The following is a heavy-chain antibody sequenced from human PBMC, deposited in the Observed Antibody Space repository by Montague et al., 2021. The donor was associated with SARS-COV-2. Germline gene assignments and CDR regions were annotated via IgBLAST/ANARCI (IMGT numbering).Heavy chain of an antibody. CDR1: GGSISSHY. V-gene: IGHV4-4*07. D-gene: IGHD5-18*01. Sequence: SETLSLTCTVSGGSISSHYWSWIRQPAGKGLEWIGRIYTSGSTNYNPSLKSRVTMSVDTSKNQFSLKLSSVTAADTAVYYCARGDVDTAMVYYFDYWGQGTLVTVSS. CDR2: IYTSGST. CDR3: ARGDVDTAMVYYFDY. J-gene: IGHJ4*02.